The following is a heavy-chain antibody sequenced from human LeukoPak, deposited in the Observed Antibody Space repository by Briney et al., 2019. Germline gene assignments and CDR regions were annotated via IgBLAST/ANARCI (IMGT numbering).Heavy chain of an antibody. CDR1: GYTFTGYY. CDR3: ARERDSSGYYRDAFDI. Sequence: GASVKVSCKASGYTFTGYYMHWVRQAPGQGLEWMGWINPNSGVTNYAQRFQGRVTTTRDTSISTAYMELSRLRSDDTAVYYCARERDSSGYYRDAFDIWGQGSMVTVSS. V-gene: IGHV1-2*02. D-gene: IGHD3-22*01. J-gene: IGHJ3*02. CDR2: INPNSGVT.